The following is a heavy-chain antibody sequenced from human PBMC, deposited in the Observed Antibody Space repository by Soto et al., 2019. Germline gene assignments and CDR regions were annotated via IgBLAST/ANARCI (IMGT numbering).Heavy chain of an antibody. Sequence: EVQLLESGGDLVQRGGSLRLSCAASGFTFSGYGMSWVRQAPGKGLEWVSSITSSGSNKYYVDSVKGRFTISRDNSKNTLYLQMNSRTVEDTAVYYCAKEQGRVAAALDYWGEGTLVTVSS. CDR1: GFTFSGYG. D-gene: IGHD6-13*01. J-gene: IGHJ4*02. CDR3: AKEQGRVAAALDY. CDR2: ITSSGSNK. V-gene: IGHV3-23*01.